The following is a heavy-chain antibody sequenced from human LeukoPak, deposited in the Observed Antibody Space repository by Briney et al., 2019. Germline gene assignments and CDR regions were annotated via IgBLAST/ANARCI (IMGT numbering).Heavy chain of an antibody. CDR2: ISGSGGST. CDR1: GFTFSSYA. Sequence: GGSLRLSCAASGFTFSSYAMSWVRQAPGKGLEWVSAISGSGGSTYYADSVKGRFTISRDNSKNTLYLQMNSLRAEDTAVYYCANSWIRLDEFDYWGQGTLVTVSS. J-gene: IGHJ4*02. D-gene: IGHD6-13*01. V-gene: IGHV3-23*01. CDR3: ANSWIRLDEFDY.